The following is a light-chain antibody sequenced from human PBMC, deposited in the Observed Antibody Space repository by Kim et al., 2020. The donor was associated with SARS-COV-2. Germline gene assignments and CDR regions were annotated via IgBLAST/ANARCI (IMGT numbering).Light chain of an antibody. CDR2: AAS. V-gene: IGKV1-39*01. Sequence: ASAGDRVTIDCRASQRIANYLNWYQHKPGKAPNLLIYAASTLQSGVPSSFSGAGSGTDFTLTISRLQPEDFATYYCQQSYTFPRTFGQGTKVDIK. J-gene: IGKJ1*01. CDR3: QQSYTFPRT. CDR1: QRIANY.